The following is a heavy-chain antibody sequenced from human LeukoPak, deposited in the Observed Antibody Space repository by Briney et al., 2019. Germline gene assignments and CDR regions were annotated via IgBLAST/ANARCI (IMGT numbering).Heavy chain of an antibody. J-gene: IGHJ4*02. CDR1: GFTFSSFT. V-gene: IGHV3-21*01. CDR3: AKEAETLLWFGESHFDY. Sequence: GGSLRLSCAASGFTFSSFTMNWVRQAPGKGLEWVSSISSSGSYIYYADSLKGRFTISRDNAKNSLYLQMNSLRAEDTAVYYCAKEAETLLWFGESHFDYWGQGTLVTVSS. D-gene: IGHD3-10*01. CDR2: ISSSGSYI.